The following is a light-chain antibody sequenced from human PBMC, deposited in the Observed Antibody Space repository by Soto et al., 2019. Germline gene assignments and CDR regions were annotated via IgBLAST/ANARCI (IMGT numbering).Light chain of an antibody. CDR2: DNN. V-gene: IGLV1-51*01. CDR1: SSNIGSNS. Sequence: QSVLTQPPSVSAAPGQKVTISCSGSSSNIGSNSVSWYQQLPGTAPKLLIYDNNKRPSGIPDRFSGSKSGTSATLGITGLQTGDEADYYCGTWGSSLSVVVIGGGTKLTVL. CDR3: GTWGSSLSVVV. J-gene: IGLJ2*01.